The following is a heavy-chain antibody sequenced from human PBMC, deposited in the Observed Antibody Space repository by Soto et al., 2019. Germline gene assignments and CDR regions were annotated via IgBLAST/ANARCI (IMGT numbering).Heavy chain of an antibody. Sequence: ASVKVSCKASGYTFTSYGISWVRQAPGQGLEWMGWISAYNGNTNYAQKLQGRVTMTTDTSTSTAYMELRSLRSDDTAVYYCARDLWEQHGYSDPLDIWGQGTLVPVSS. CDR1: GYTFTSYG. CDR3: ARDLWEQHGYSDPLDI. D-gene: IGHD5-18*01. J-gene: IGHJ3*02. V-gene: IGHV1-18*01. CDR2: ISAYNGNT.